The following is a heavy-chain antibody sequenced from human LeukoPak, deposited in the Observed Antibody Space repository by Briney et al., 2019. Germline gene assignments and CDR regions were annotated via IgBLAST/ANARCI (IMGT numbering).Heavy chain of an antibody. CDR3: ARERSPRSPTGKRLLYRFDP. V-gene: IGHV1-2*02. J-gene: IGHJ5*02. Sequence: ASVKVSCKASGYTFTGYYMHWVRQAPGQGLEWMGWINPNSGGTNYAQKFQGRVTMTRDTSISTAYMELSRLRSDDTAVYYCARERSPRSPTGKRLLYRFDPWGQGTLVTVSS. D-gene: IGHD1-14*01. CDR1: GYTFTGYY. CDR2: INPNSGGT.